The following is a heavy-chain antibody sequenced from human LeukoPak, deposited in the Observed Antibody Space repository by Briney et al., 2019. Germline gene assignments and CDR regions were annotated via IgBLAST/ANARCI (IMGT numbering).Heavy chain of an antibody. CDR1: GGTFSSYA. J-gene: IGHJ3*02. D-gene: IGHD2-21*02. V-gene: IGHV1-69*06. CDR3: AKGDIVVVTAIQHAFDI. CDR2: IIPIFGTA. Sequence: SVKVSCMASGGTFSSYAISWVRQAPGQGLEWMGRIIPIFGTANYAQKFQGRVTITADKSTSTAYMELSSLRSEDTAVYYCAKGDIVVVTAIQHAFDIWGQGTMVTVSS.